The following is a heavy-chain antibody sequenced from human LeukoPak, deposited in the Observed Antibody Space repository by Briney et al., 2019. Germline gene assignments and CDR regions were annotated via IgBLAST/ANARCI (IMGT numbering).Heavy chain of an antibody. CDR3: ARGRGYSGFRTAFDI. D-gene: IGHD5-12*01. J-gene: IGHJ3*02. CDR1: GFTFSSYS. V-gene: IGHV3-48*02. CDR2: ISTGSNTV. Sequence: GGSLRLSCAASGFTFSSYSMNWVRQAPGKGLEWVSYISTGSNTVYYADSVRGRFTISRDNAKNSLYLQMNRLRDEDTAVYYCARGRGYSGFRTAFDIGGQGARVTVSS.